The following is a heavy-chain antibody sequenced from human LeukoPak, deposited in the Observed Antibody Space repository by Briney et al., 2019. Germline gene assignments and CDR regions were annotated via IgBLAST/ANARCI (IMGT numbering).Heavy chain of an antibody. CDR1: GFTFSSFS. D-gene: IGHD3-16*01. Sequence: GKSLRLSCAVSGFTFSSFSFHWVRQAPGKGLEWVAAISTDGSYKYHGDSVKGRFTISRDNPMNTLYLQMTGLGPDDTAVYYCARSLIPGRWYFDLWGRGTLVTVSS. CDR2: ISTDGSYK. V-gene: IGHV3-30*04. CDR3: ARSLIPGRWYFDL. J-gene: IGHJ2*01.